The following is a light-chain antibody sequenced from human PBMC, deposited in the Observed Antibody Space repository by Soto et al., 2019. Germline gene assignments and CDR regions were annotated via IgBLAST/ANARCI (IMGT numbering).Light chain of an antibody. CDR2: WAS. V-gene: IGKV4-1*01. CDR3: QQYYSTPYT. J-gene: IGKJ2*01. CDR1: QSILYSSNNKNH. Sequence: DIVMTQSPDSLAVSLGERATINCKSSQSILYSSNNKNHLAWYQQKPGQPPKLLIYWASTRESGVPDRFSGGGSGTDFTLTISSLQAEDVAVYYCQQYYSTPYTFGQGTKLEIK.